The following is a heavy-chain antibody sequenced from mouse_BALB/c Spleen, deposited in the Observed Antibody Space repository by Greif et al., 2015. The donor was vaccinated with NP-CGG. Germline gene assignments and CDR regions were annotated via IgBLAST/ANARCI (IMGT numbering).Heavy chain of an antibody. CDR2: IYPGDGDT. D-gene: IGHD2-4*01. J-gene: IGHJ3*01. V-gene: IGHV1-80*01. CDR3: ARYDYLFAY. CDR1: GYAFSSYW. Sequence: VMLVESGAELVRPGSSVKISCKASGYAFSSYWMNWVKQRPGQGLEWIGQIYPGDGDTNYNGKFKGKATLTADKSSSTAYMQLSSLTSEDSAVYFCARYDYLFAYWGQGTLVTVSA.